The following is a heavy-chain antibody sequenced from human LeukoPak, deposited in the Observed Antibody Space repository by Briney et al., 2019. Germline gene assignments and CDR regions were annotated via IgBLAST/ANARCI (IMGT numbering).Heavy chain of an antibody. J-gene: IGHJ3*02. CDR1: GYTFTSYG. V-gene: IGHV1-18*01. CDR2: ISAYNGNT. CDR3: ARGRGQRLDGYNFDGAFDI. Sequence: GASVKVSCKASGYTFTSYGISWVRQAPGQGLEWMGWISAYNGNTNYAQKLQGRVIMTTDTSTSTAYMELRSLRSDDTAVYYCARGRGQRLDGYNFDGAFDIWGQGTMVTVSS. D-gene: IGHD5-24*01.